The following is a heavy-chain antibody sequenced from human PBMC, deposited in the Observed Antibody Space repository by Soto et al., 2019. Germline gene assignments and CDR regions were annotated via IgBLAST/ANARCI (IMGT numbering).Heavy chain of an antibody. Sequence: GGSLRLSCAASGFTFSSYAMSWVRQAPGKGLEWGSAISGSGGSTYYADSVKGRFNISGDNSKNTLYLQMNSLRAEDTAVYYCAKRGLLHDAFDIWGQGTMVTVSS. V-gene: IGHV3-23*01. CDR1: GFTFSSYA. CDR3: AKRGLLHDAFDI. D-gene: IGHD2-21*01. CDR2: ISGSGGST. J-gene: IGHJ3*02.